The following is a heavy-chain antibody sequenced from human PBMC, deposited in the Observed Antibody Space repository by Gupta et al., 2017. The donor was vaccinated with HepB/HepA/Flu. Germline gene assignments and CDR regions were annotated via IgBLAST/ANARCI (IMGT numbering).Heavy chain of an antibody. CDR1: GFTFSSYA. CDR2: ISGSGGST. CDR3: AKDHCSSTSCYEVY. Sequence: LLESGGGLVQPGGSLRLSCAASGFTFSSYAMSWVRQAPGKGLEWVSAISGSGGSTYYADSVKGRLTISRDNSKNTLYLQINSLRAEDTAVYYCAKDHCSSTSCYEVYWGQGTLVTVSS. J-gene: IGHJ4*02. V-gene: IGHV3-23*01. D-gene: IGHD2-2*01.